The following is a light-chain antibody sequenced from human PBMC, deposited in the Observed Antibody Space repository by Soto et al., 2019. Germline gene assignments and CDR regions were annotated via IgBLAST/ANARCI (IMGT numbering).Light chain of an antibody. J-gene: IGKJ1*01. CDR2: GAS. CDR3: QHYNSYSEA. V-gene: IGKV1-33*01. Sequence: DIQMTQSPSSLSASVGDRVTITFQASQGISTYLNWYQQKPGKAPKLLIYGASNLETGVPSRFSGSGSGTEFTLTISSLQPDDFATYYCQHYNSYSEAFGQGTKVDIK. CDR1: QGISTY.